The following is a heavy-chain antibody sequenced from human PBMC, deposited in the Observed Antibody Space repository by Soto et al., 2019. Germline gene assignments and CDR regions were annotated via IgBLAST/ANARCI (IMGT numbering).Heavy chain of an antibody. CDR2: INPNSGGT. CDR3: ARDLRRWYDILTGYYLDY. CDR1: GYTFTGYY. Sequence: ASVKVSCKASGYTFTGYYMHWVRQAPGQGLEWMGWINPNSGGTSYAQKFQGWVTMTRDTSISTAYMELSRLRSDDTAVYYCARDLRRWYDILTGYYLDYWGQGALVTVSS. D-gene: IGHD3-9*01. V-gene: IGHV1-2*04. J-gene: IGHJ4*02.